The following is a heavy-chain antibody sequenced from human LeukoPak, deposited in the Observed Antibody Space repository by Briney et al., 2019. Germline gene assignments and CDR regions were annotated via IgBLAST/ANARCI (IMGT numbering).Heavy chain of an antibody. J-gene: IGHJ5*02. CDR2: IKQDGSEK. V-gene: IGHV3-7*01. Sequence: GGSLRLSCAASGLIFSNYWMSWFRQAPGKGLEWVANIKQDGSEKYYVDSVKGRFTISRDNAKNSLYLQMNSLRAEDTAVYYCARVDYGDYGWFDPWGQGTLVTVSS. CDR3: ARVDYGDYGWFDP. CDR1: GLIFSNYW. D-gene: IGHD4-17*01.